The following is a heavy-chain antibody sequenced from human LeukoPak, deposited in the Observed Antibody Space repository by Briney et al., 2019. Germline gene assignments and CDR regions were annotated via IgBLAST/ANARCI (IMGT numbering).Heavy chain of an antibody. D-gene: IGHD3-10*02. J-gene: IGHJ4*02. CDR3: ARSTGSTMFIDY. Sequence: PSETLSLTCTVSSGSISSYYWSWIQQPAGKGLEWIGRIYTSGSTDYNSSLKSRVAISVDTSKNQFSLKLSSVTAADTAVYYCARSTGSTMFIDYWGQGTLVTVSS. CDR2: IYTSGST. CDR1: SGSISSYY. V-gene: IGHV4-4*07.